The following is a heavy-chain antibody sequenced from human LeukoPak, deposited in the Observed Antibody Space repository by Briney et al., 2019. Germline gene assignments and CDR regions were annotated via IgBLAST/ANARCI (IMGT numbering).Heavy chain of an antibody. CDR2: ISGSGGST. J-gene: IGHJ4*02. CDR3: ACQLPSHDY. V-gene: IGHV3-23*01. D-gene: IGHD2-2*01. Sequence: TGGSLRLSCAASGFTSSTYGMNWVRQAPGKGLEWVSAISGSGGSTYYADSVKGRFTISRDNSKNTLYLQMNSLRAEDTAVYYCACQLPSHDYWGQGTLVTVSS. CDR1: GFTSSTYG.